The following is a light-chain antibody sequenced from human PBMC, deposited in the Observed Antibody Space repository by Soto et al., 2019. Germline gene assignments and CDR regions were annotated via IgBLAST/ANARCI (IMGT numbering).Light chain of an antibody. CDR2: DVS. V-gene: IGLV2-11*01. Sequence: QSVLTQPRSVSGSPGQSVTISCTGTSSDVGGYNYVSWYQQHPGKAPKLMIYDVSERPSGVPDRFSGSKSGNTASLTISGLQAEDEADYYCRSYAGTYTYVFGTGTKVTVL. CDR3: RSYAGTYTYV. CDR1: SSDVGGYNY. J-gene: IGLJ1*01.